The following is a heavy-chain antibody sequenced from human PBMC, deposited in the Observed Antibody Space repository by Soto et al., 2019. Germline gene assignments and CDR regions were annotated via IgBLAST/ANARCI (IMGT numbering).Heavy chain of an antibody. V-gene: IGHV4-39*01. J-gene: IGHJ6*02. D-gene: IGHD2-15*01. CDR3: APLSVSLSGPYGIHV. Sequence: PSETLSPTCSVSGYSVSSSDYYWAWIRQPPGKGLEWIGSMLYSGLTYYNPSLKSRVTLSVDTSKNQFSVRLNSVTASDTAVYYCAPLSVSLSGPYGIHVWGQGTTVTVSS. CDR2: MLYSGLT. CDR1: GYSVSSSDYY.